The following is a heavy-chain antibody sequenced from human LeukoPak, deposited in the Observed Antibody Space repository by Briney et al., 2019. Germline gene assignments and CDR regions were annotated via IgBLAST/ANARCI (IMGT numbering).Heavy chain of an antibody. CDR1: GYRFTDYW. V-gene: IGHV5-51*01. Sequence: PGESLKISCKGSGYRFTDYWIAWVRQMPGKGLEWMGIIYPGDSDSRYSPSFQGQVTFSADKSISTAYLQWSSLKASDTAMYYCARHLRTSTKDAFDIWGQGTMVTVSS. J-gene: IGHJ3*02. CDR3: ARHLRTSTKDAFDI. CDR2: IYPGDSDS. D-gene: IGHD2-2*01.